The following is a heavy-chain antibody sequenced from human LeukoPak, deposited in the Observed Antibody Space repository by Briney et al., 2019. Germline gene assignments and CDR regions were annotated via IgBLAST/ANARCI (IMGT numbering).Heavy chain of an antibody. J-gene: IGHJ4*02. CDR3: AREPVLSGYYEYYFDY. V-gene: IGHV4-39*07. CDR2: IYYSGST. Sequence: PSETLSLTCTVSGSSISSSSYYWGWIRQPPGKGLEWIGSIYYSGSTYYNPSLKSRVTISVDTSKNQFSLKLSSVTAADTAVYYCAREPVLSGYYEYYFDYWGQGTLVTVSS. D-gene: IGHD3-22*01. CDR1: GSSISSSSYY.